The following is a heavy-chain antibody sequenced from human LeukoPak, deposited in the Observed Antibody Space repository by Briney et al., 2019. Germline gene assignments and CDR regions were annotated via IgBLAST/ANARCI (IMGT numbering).Heavy chain of an antibody. V-gene: IGHV3-48*04. Sequence: GGSLRLSCAASGFTFSSYSMNWVRQAPGKGLEWVSYISSSSSTIYYADSVKGRFTISRDNAKNSLYLQMNSLRAEDTAVYYCAREVTIRVLEWTQSNWFDPWGQGTLVTVSS. CDR3: AREVTIRVLEWTQSNWFDP. CDR1: GFTFSSYS. CDR2: ISSSSSTI. D-gene: IGHD3-3*01. J-gene: IGHJ5*02.